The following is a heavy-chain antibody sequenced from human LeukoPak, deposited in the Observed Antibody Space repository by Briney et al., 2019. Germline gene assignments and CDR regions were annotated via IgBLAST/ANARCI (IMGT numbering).Heavy chain of an antibody. CDR3: ARGRGRYSSSWYYFDY. V-gene: IGHV4-34*01. Sequence: SETLSLTCAVYGGSFSGYYWSWIRQPPGKGLEWIGEINHSGSTNYNPSLESRVTISVDTSKNQFSLELSSVTAADTAVYYCARGRGRYSSSWYYFDYWGQGTLVTVSS. CDR1: GGSFSGYY. J-gene: IGHJ4*02. D-gene: IGHD6-13*01. CDR2: INHSGST.